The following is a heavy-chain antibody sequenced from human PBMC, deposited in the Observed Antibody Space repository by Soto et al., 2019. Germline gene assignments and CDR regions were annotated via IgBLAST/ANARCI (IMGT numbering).Heavy chain of an antibody. CDR3: ARDSSGSYYGIDV. V-gene: IGHV1-2*04. CDR1: GYTFTGYY. J-gene: IGHJ6*02. CDR2: INPNSGGT. Sequence: ASVKVSCKASGYTFTGYYMHWVRQAPGQGLEWMGWINPNSGGTNYAQKFQGWVTMTRDTSISTAYMELSRLRSDDTAVYYCARDSSGSYYGIDVWGQGTTVTVSS. D-gene: IGHD6-19*01.